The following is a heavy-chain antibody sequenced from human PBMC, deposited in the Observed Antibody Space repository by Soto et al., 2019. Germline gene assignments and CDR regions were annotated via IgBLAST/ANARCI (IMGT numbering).Heavy chain of an antibody. Sequence: GRSLRLYCAASGFTFTSYAMTWVRQAPGKGLEWVSAISGSGGSTYYADSMKGRFTISRDNSKNTLYLQRNSLRAQDTAVYYCAKDLYYYDSSGYPYWGQGTLVTVSS. CDR2: ISGSGGST. CDR3: AKDLYYYDSSGYPY. J-gene: IGHJ4*02. V-gene: IGHV3-23*01. CDR1: GFTFTSYA. D-gene: IGHD3-22*01.